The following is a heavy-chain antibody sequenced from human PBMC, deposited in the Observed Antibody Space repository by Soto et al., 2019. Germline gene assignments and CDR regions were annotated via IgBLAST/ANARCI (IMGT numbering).Heavy chain of an antibody. Sequence: QVQLVQSGADVKKPGSSVKVSCKTFGGTFSTFTINWVRQAPGQGLVWMGSFIPFLNISNNARNFLGRLTRAADESTTTAYMELKSLSPDDTAIYFCATLGAKNDHWGQGTLVTVSS. V-gene: IGHV1-69*09. CDR2: FIPFLNIS. CDR1: GGTFSTFT. J-gene: IGHJ5*02. D-gene: IGHD3-16*01. CDR3: ATLGAKNDH.